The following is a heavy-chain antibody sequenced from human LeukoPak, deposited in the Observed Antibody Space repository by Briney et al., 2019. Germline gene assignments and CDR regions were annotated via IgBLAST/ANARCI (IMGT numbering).Heavy chain of an antibody. CDR2: ISSSSSYT. J-gene: IGHJ5*02. CDR3: AKVGLRFLEWFGFDP. CDR1: GFTFSDYY. D-gene: IGHD3-3*01. V-gene: IGHV3-11*06. Sequence: SGGSLRLSCAASGFTFSDYYMSWIRQAPGKGLEWVSYISSSSSYTNYADSVKGRFTISRDNSKNTLYLQMNSLRAEDTAVYYCAKVGLRFLEWFGFDPWGQGTLVTVSS.